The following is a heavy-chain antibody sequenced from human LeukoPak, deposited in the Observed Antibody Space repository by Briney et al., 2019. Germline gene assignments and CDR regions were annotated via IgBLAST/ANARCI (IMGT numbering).Heavy chain of an antibody. V-gene: IGHV3-11*06. D-gene: IGHD4-11*01. CDR3: ASNGRDDYSDYRNDY. Sequence: GGSLRLSCAASGFTFSDYYMSWIRQAPGKGLEWVSYISSSSSYTNYADSVKGRFTISRDNAKNSLYLQMNSLRAEDTAVYYCASNGRDDYSDYRNDYWGQGTLVTVSS. CDR2: ISSSSSYT. J-gene: IGHJ4*02. CDR1: GFTFSDYY.